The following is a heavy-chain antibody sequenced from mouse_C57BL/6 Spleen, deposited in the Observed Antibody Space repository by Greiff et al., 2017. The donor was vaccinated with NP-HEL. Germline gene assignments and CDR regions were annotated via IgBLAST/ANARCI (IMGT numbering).Heavy chain of an antibody. CDR1: GYSFTGYY. J-gene: IGHJ2*01. D-gene: IGHD1-1*01. Sequence: VQLKQSGPELVKPGASVKISCKASGYSFTGYYMNWVKQSPEKSLEWIGEINPSTGGTTYNQKFKAKATLTVDKSSSTAYMQLKSLTSEDSAVYYCARSRDYYGTPLFDYWGQGTTLTVSS. V-gene: IGHV1-42*01. CDR3: ARSRDYYGTPLFDY. CDR2: INPSTGGT.